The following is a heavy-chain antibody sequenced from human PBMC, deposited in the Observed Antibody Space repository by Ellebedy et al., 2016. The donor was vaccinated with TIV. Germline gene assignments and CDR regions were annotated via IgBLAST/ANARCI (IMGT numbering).Heavy chain of an antibody. D-gene: IGHD5-18*01. J-gene: IGHJ3*02. V-gene: IGHV5-51*01. CDR1: GYSFTSYW. Sequence: GESLKISXKGSGYSFTSYWIGRVRQMPGKGLEWMGIIYPGDSDTRYSTSFQGQVTISADKSISTAYLQWSSLKASDTAMYYCARLLAADYTAMVQDAFDIWGQGTMVTVSS. CDR2: IYPGDSDT. CDR3: ARLLAADYTAMVQDAFDI.